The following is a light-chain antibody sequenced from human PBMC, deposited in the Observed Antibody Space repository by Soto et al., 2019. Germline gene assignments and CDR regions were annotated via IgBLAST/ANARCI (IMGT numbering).Light chain of an antibody. J-gene: IGLJ2*01. CDR3: AAWDDSLNGYVV. V-gene: IGLV1-44*01. CDR1: SSNIGSNT. Sequence: QSVLTQPPSASGTPGQRVTISCSGSSSNIGSNTVDWYQQLPGTAPKLLIYSSNQRPSGVPDRFSGSKSGTSASLAISGLHSEDEGDYYCAAWDDSLNGYVVFGGGTKLTVL. CDR2: SSN.